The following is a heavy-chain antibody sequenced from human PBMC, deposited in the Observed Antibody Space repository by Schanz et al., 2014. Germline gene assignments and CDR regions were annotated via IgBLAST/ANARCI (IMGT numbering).Heavy chain of an antibody. CDR2: ISYDGSDK. CDR1: GFTFSNYG. CDR3: ARDGDFDY. Sequence: QVQLVESGGGVVQPGRSLRLSCAASGFTFSNYGLVWVRQAPGKGLEWLAVISYDGSDKFHADSVKGRFTISRDNAKNSLYLQMNGLTAEDTAVYFCARDGDFDYWGQGTLVTVSS. V-gene: IGHV3-30*03. J-gene: IGHJ4*02.